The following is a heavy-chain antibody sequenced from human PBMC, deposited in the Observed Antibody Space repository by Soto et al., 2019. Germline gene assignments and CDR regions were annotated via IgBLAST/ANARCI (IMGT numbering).Heavy chain of an antibody. J-gene: IGHJ6*02. Sequence: PGESLKISGKGSGYSFTSYWITWVRQMPGKGLEWMGKIEPSDSYTNYSPSFQGHVTISADKSISTAYLQWSSLKASDTAMYYCARVSGYPNYYGMDVWGQGTTVTVSS. D-gene: IGHD3-22*01. CDR1: GYSFTSYW. V-gene: IGHV5-10-1*01. CDR2: IEPSDSYT. CDR3: ARVSGYPNYYGMDV.